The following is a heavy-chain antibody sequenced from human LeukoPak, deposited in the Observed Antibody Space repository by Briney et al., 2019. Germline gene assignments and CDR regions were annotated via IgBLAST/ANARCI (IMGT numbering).Heavy chain of an antibody. CDR3: ARGPCTGGVCYNAFDI. Sequence: GASVKVSCKASGGTFSSYAISWVRQAPGQGLEWMGGIIPIFGTANYAQKFQGRVTITADESTSTAYMELSSLRSEDTAVYYCARGPCTGGVCYNAFDIWGQGTMVTVFS. J-gene: IGHJ3*02. V-gene: IGHV1-69*13. D-gene: IGHD2-8*02. CDR1: GGTFSSYA. CDR2: IIPIFGTA.